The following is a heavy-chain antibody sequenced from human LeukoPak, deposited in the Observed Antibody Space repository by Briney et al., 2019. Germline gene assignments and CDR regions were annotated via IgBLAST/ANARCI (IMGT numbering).Heavy chain of an antibody. Sequence: PGRSLRLSCAASGFTFSSYAMHWVRQAPGKGLEWVAVISYDGSNKYYADSVKGRFTISRDNSKNTLYLQMNSLRAEDTAVYYCARDMSSSWVYYYYYYGMDVWGQGTTVTVSS. CDR3: ARDMSSSWVYYYYYYGMDV. V-gene: IGHV3-30*04. CDR2: ISYDGSNK. CDR1: GFTFSSYA. J-gene: IGHJ6*02. D-gene: IGHD6-13*01.